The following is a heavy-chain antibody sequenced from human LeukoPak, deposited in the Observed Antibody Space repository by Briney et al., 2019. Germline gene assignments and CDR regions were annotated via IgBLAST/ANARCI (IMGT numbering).Heavy chain of an antibody. V-gene: IGHV1-69*13. D-gene: IGHD3-22*01. CDR1: GGTFSSYA. CDR3: ARAVYYYDSSGYCYFDY. J-gene: IGHJ4*02. Sequence: SVKVSCKASGGTFSSYAISWVRQAPGQGLEWMGGIIPIFGTANYARKFQGRVTITADESTSTAYMELSSLRSEDTAVYYCARAVYYYDSSGYCYFDYWGQGTLVTVSS. CDR2: IIPIFGTA.